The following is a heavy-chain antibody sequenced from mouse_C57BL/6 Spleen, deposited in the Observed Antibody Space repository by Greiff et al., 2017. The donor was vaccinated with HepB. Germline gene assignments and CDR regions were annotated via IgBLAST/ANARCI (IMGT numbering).Heavy chain of an antibody. D-gene: IGHD2-2*01. CDR2: ISDGGSYT. CDR3: ARGEVTSYAMDY. CDR1: GFTFSSYA. J-gene: IGHJ4*01. V-gene: IGHV5-4*01. Sequence: EVQGVESGGGLVKPGGSLKLSCAASGFTFSSYAMSWVRQTPEKRLEWVATISDGGSYTYYPDNVKGRFTISRDNAKNNLYLQMSHLKSEDTAMYYCARGEVTSYAMDYWGQGTSVTVSS.